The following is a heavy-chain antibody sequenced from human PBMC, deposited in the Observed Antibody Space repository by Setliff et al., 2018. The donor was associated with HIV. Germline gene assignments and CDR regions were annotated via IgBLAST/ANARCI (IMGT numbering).Heavy chain of an antibody. Sequence: SVKVSCKASGYTFISHAISWVRQAPGQGLEWMGGIIPILDVPNYAQKFKGRVTITADKSTSTVHMELSSLRSEDTAVYYCARGRHFDSSGTSNYWGQGTLVTVSS. V-gene: IGHV1-69*10. CDR2: IIPILDVP. CDR1: GYTFISHA. J-gene: IGHJ4*02. D-gene: IGHD3-22*01. CDR3: ARGRHFDSSGTSNY.